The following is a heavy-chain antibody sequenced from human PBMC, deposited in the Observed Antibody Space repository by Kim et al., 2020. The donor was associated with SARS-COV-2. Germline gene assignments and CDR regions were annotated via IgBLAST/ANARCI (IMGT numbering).Heavy chain of an antibody. CDR2: ISYDGSNK. Sequence: GGSLRLSCAASGFTFSSYAMHWVRQAPGKGLEWVAVISYDGSNKYYADSVKGRFTISRDNSKNTLYLQMNSLRAEDTAVYYCARDWGAMVRGVNYYYGMDVWGQGTTVTVSS. J-gene: IGHJ6*02. V-gene: IGHV3-30*04. CDR3: ARDWGAMVRGVNYYYGMDV. CDR1: GFTFSSYA. D-gene: IGHD3-10*01.